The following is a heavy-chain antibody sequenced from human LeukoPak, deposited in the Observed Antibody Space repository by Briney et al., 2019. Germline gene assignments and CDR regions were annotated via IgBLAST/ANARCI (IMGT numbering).Heavy chain of an antibody. CDR1: GGSISSYY. Sequence: SETLSLTCTVSGGSISSYYWSWIRQPPGKGLEWIGYIYYSGSTNYNPSLKSRVTISVDTSKNQFSLKLSSVTAADTAVYYCARGMMVIRREFDYWGQGTLVTVS. V-gene: IGHV4-59*01. J-gene: IGHJ4*02. CDR2: IYYSGST. CDR3: ARGMMVIRREFDY. D-gene: IGHD3-22*01.